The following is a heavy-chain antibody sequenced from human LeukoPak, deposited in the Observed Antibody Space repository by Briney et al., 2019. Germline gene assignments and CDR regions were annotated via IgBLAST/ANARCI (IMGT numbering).Heavy chain of an antibody. J-gene: IGHJ4*02. CDR2: IDPTDSET. D-gene: IGHD5-12*01. Sequence: GESLRISCETSGYNFITYWVSWVRQMPGKGLEWMGRIDPTDSETNYSPSFQGHVTISADKSISTVYLQWSSLEASDTAMYYCARPEDSGYVYFGSWGQGTPVTVSS. V-gene: IGHV5-10-1*01. CDR1: GYNFITYW. CDR3: ARPEDSGYVYFGS.